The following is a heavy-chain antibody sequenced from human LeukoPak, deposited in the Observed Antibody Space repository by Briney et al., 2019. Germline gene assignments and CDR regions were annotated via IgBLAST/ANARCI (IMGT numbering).Heavy chain of an antibody. CDR2: INWNGGST. CDR1: GFTFDDYG. Sequence: PGGSLRLSCAASGFTFDDYGMSWVRQAPGKGLEWVSGINWNGGSTGYADSVKGRFTISRDNAKNSLYLQMNSLRAEDTAVYYCARAETGYYYDSSGYPFAYWGQGTLVTVSS. CDR3: ARAETGYYYDSSGYPFAY. V-gene: IGHV3-20*04. J-gene: IGHJ4*02. D-gene: IGHD3-22*01.